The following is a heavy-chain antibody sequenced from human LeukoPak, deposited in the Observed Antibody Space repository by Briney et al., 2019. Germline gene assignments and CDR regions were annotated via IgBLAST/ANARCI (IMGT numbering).Heavy chain of an antibody. V-gene: IGHV3-48*04. D-gene: IGHD3-10*01. CDR1: GFTFSSYG. J-gene: IGHJ4*02. CDR3: ARYGSGSYSDDY. CDR2: ISSSGSTI. Sequence: GGSLRLSCAASGFTFSSYGMHWVRQAPGKGLEWVSYISSSGSTIYYADSVKGRFTISRDNAKNSLYLQMNSLRAEDTAVYYCARYGSGSYSDDYWGQGTLVTVSS.